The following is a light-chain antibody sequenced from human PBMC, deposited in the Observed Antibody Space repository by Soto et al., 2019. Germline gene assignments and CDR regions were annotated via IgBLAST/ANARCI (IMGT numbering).Light chain of an antibody. CDR2: EGS. Sequence: QSALTQPASVSGSPGQSITISCTGTSSDVGSYNLVSWYQQHPGKAPKLMIYEGSKRPSGVSNRFSGSKSGNTASLTISGLQDEDEADYYCCSYAGSSTPRVFGGGTKLTVL. CDR1: SSDVGSYNL. J-gene: IGLJ2*01. V-gene: IGLV2-23*01. CDR3: CSYAGSSTPRV.